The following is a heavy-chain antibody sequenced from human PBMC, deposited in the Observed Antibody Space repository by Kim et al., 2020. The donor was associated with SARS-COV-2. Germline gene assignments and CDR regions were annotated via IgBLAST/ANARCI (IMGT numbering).Heavy chain of an antibody. CDR1: GFTFTGYA. V-gene: IGHV3-23*01. Sequence: GGSLRLSCTTSGFTFTGYAMSWVRQAQGKGLEWVSSIDGSDGTTYYVGSVKCRFTISRDDSKSTLYLLMTSLRADDTAVYYCLKGGWCLIWDHWGQGA. D-gene: IGHD2-21*01. J-gene: IGHJ4*02. CDR3: LKGGWCLIWDH. CDR2: IDGSDGTT.